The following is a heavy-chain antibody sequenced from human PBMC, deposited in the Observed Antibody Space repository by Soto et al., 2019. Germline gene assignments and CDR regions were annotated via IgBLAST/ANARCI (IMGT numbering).Heavy chain of an antibody. J-gene: IGHJ5*02. CDR1: GFTFSDYW. V-gene: IGHV3-74*01. D-gene: IGHD4-17*01. CDR3: ARDMADDYGSPGARMGFDP. CDR2: INSDGSRT. Sequence: GGSLRLSCAASGFTFSDYWMHWVRQAPGKGLVWVSRINSDGSRTGYADSVKGRFTISRDNAKNTLYLQMNSLRVEDTAVYYCARDMADDYGSPGARMGFDPWGQGTLVTVSS.